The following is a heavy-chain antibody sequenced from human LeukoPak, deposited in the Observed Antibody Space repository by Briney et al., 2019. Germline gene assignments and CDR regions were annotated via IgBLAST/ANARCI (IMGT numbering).Heavy chain of an antibody. CDR3: ARVEASGYDYGAFDY. CDR2: ISWNSGSV. CDR1: GFTFDVYA. D-gene: IGHD5-12*01. V-gene: IGHV3-9*01. Sequence: GGSLRLSCAASGFTFDVYAMHWVRQVPGQGLEWVSGISWNSGSVRYADSVKGRFTISRDNAKNSLYLQMNSLRAEDTAVYYCARVEASGYDYGAFDYWGQGTLVTVSS. J-gene: IGHJ4*02.